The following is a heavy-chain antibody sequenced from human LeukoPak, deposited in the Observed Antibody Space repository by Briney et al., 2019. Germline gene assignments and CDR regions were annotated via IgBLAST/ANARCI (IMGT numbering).Heavy chain of an antibody. CDR1: GYSFTNYW. J-gene: IGHJ4*02. CDR3: AVGPYHYDRFY. D-gene: IGHD3-22*01. V-gene: IGHV5-10-1*01. Sequence: GESLRISCKGSGYSFTNYWISWVRQMPGKGLEWMGRIDPSDSYTNYSPSFQGHVTISADKSISTAYMQWSSLKASDTATFYCAVGPYHYDRFYGGQGALVTVSS. CDR2: IDPSDSYT.